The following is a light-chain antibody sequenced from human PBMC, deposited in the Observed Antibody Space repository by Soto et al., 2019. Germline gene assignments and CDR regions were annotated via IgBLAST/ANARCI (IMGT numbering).Light chain of an antibody. CDR1: QTISSY. J-gene: IGKJ1*01. Sequence: QMTQSPSSLSASVGDRVTITCRASQTISSYLNWYQQKPGRAPKLLIYAASNLHSGVPSRFSGSGSGTDFTLTIASLQPEDFASYYCQQSYSIPWTFGPGTTVEI. V-gene: IGKV1-39*01. CDR3: QQSYSIPWT. CDR2: AAS.